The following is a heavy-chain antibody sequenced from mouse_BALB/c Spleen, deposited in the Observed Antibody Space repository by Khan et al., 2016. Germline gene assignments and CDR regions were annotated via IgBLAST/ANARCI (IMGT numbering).Heavy chain of an antibody. Sequence: EVELVESGGGLVKPGGSLKLSCAASGFTFSSYTMSWVRQTPEKRLEWVATISSGGNYTYYPDTVKGRFTISRDNAKNTLYLQMISLTSEDTAMYYCTRDSSGGFAYWGQGTLVTVSA. D-gene: IGHD3-1*01. CDR3: TRDSSGGFAY. CDR1: GFTFSSYT. CDR2: ISSGGNYT. V-gene: IGHV5-6-4*01. J-gene: IGHJ3*01.